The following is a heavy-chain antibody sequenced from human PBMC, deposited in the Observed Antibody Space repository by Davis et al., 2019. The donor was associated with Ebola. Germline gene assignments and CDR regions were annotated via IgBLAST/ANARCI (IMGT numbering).Heavy chain of an antibody. CDR1: GYTFTSYY. J-gene: IGHJ5*02. Sequence: AASVKVSCKASGYTFTSYYMHWVRQPPGQGLEWMGIINPSGCSTSYAQKFQGRVTMTRDPSTRTVDMELSSLRSEDTAVYYCARCLTTVTTGWFDPWGQGTLVTVSS. CDR2: INPSGCST. CDR3: ARCLTTVTTGWFDP. D-gene: IGHD4-11*01. V-gene: IGHV1-46*01.